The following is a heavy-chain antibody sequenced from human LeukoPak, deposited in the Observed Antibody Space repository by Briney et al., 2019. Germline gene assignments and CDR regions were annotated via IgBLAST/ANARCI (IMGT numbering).Heavy chain of an antibody. CDR3: ASSGRYSSGTFD. J-gene: IGHJ4*02. Sequence: SETLSLTCTVSGYSISSGYYWGWIRQPPGKGLEWIGSIYHSGSTYYNPSLKSRVTISIDTSKNQFSLKLSSVTAADTTVYYCASSGRYSSGTFDWGQGTLVTVSS. CDR2: IYHSGST. D-gene: IGHD2-21*01. V-gene: IGHV4-38-2*02. CDR1: GYSISSGYY.